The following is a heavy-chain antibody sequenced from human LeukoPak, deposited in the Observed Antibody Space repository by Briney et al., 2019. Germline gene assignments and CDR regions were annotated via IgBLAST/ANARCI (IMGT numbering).Heavy chain of an antibody. V-gene: IGHV3-30*02. CDR1: GFTFSSYG. CDR3: ARPDILTGSYFDY. D-gene: IGHD3-9*01. Sequence: QSGGSLRLSCAASGFTFSSYGMHWVRQAPGKGLEWVAFKRYDGSNKYYADSVKGRFTISRDNSKNTLYLQMNSLRAEDTAVYYCARPDILTGSYFDYWGQGTLVTVSS. CDR2: KRYDGSNK. J-gene: IGHJ4*02.